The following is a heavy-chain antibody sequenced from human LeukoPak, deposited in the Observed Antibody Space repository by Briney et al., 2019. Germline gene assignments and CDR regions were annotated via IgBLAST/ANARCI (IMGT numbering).Heavy chain of an antibody. Sequence: SETLSLTCTVSGYSISSGYYWGWIRQPPGKGLEWIGSIYHSGSTYYNPSLKSRVTISVDTSKNQFSLKLSPVTAADTAVYYCARNRGTDDAFDIWGQGTMVTVSS. V-gene: IGHV4-38-2*02. CDR1: GYSISSGYY. D-gene: IGHD2-15*01. J-gene: IGHJ3*02. CDR3: ARNRGTDDAFDI. CDR2: IYHSGST.